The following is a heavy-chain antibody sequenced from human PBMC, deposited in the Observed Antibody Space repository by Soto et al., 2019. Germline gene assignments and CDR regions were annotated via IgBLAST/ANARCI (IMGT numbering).Heavy chain of an antibody. Sequence: SETLPLPYTVSGGYISNHYGSWIRQPPGKGLEWIGYIYYSGSTNYNPSLKSRVTISVDTSKNQFSLKLSSVTAADTSVYYCARVWYGDKLKFDYWGQGTLVTVSS. J-gene: IGHJ4*02. D-gene: IGHD4-17*01. CDR1: GGYISNHY. CDR3: ARVWYGDKLKFDY. V-gene: IGHV4-59*11. CDR2: IYYSGST.